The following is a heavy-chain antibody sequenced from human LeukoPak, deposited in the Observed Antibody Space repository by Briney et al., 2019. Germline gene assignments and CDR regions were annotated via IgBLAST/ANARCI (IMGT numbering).Heavy chain of an antibody. V-gene: IGHV4-38-2*02. CDR1: GYSISNGYY. Sequence: PSETLSLTCTVSGYSISNGYYWVWMRQPPGKGLEWIGSLYHSDSVYYNTALKSRVSMSVDTSKNQFSLKLSFVTAADTAVYYCARHHDSYYYYYIDVWGSGTTVTVSS. J-gene: IGHJ6*03. D-gene: IGHD1-14*01. CDR2: LYHSDSV. CDR3: ARHHDSYYYYYIDV.